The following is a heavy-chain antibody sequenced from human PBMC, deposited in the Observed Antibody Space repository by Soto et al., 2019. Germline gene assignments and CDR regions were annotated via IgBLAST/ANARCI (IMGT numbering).Heavy chain of an antibody. CDR3: ARDVGSSLQSSALYYYYCMDV. J-gene: IGHJ6*02. V-gene: IGHV3-30-3*01. CDR1: GFTFSSYA. Sequence: QVQLVESGGGVVQPGRSLRLSCAASGFTFSSYAMHWVRQAPGKGLEWVAVISYDGSNKYYADSVKGRFTISRDNSKNTLYLQMNRLRAEETAVYYCARDVGSSLQSSALYYYYCMDVWVRGTTVTVSS. CDR2: ISYDGSNK. D-gene: IGHD6-13*01.